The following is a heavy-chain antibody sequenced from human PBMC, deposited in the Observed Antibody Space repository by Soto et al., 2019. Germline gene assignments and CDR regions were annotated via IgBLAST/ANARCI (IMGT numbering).Heavy chain of an antibody. V-gene: IGHV3-64*04. CDR2: ISSNGGST. J-gene: IGHJ6*02. CDR1: GFTFSSYA. Sequence: GGSLRLSCSASGFTFSSYAMHWVRQAPVKGLEYVSAISSNGGSTYYADSVKGRFTISRDNARNSVYLQVNSLRAEDTAVYYCAREGGMDVWGQGTTVTVSS. CDR3: AREGGMDV.